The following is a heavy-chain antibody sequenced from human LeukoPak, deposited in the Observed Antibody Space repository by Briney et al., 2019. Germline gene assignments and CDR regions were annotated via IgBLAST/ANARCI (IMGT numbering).Heavy chain of an antibody. Sequence: GGSLRLSCAASGFTFSDYYMSWVRQAPGKGLEWVAFIWYDGSNQYYADSVKGRFTISRDNSKNTLYLQMNSLRTEDTAVYYCAKPVAGPHPEPMDSWGQGILVTVSS. V-gene: IGHV3-30*02. CDR3: AKPVAGPHPEPMDS. J-gene: IGHJ4*02. D-gene: IGHD1-14*01. CDR2: IWYDGSNQ. CDR1: GFTFSDYY.